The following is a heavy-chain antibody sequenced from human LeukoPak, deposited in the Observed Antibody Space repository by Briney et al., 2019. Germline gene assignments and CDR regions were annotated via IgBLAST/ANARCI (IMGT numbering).Heavy chain of an antibody. V-gene: IGHV3-21*01. CDR1: GFTFSSYS. CDR2: ISSSSSYI. CDR3: ARDYYDSSGYPYFDY. D-gene: IGHD3-22*01. J-gene: IGHJ4*02. Sequence: GGSLRLPCAASGFTFSSYSMNWVRQAPGKGLEWVSSISSSSSYIYYADSVKGRFTISRDNAKNSLYLQMNSLRAEDTAVYYCARDYYDSSGYPYFDYWGQGTLVTVSS.